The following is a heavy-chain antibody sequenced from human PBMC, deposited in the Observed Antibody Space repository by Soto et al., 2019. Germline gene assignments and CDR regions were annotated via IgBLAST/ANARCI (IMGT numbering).Heavy chain of an antibody. V-gene: IGHV3-33*01. J-gene: IGHJ2*01. CDR3: ASEYQSTTS. D-gene: IGHD1-26*01. Sequence: QVQVVESGGGVVQPGRSLRLSCAASGFTFSDYGMNWVRQAPGKGLEWVAVIWYDGSIKYYADSVKGRFTISRDNSKNTLYLHMNSLRVEDTAVYYCASEYQSTTSWGRGTLVTVSS. CDR1: GFTFSDYG. CDR2: IWYDGSIK.